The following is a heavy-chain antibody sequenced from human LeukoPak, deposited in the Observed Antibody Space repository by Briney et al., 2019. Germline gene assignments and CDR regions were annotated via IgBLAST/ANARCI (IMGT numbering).Heavy chain of an antibody. J-gene: IGHJ5*02. CDR3: ARGGQQLVRS. CDR2: ISGSGGST. V-gene: IGHV3-23*01. D-gene: IGHD6-13*01. CDR1: EFTSSSYA. Sequence: PGGSLRLSCAASEFTSSSYAMSWVRQAPGKGLEWVSAISGSGGSTYYADSVKGRFTISRDNAKNTLYLQMNSLRAESTAVYYCARGGQQLVRSWGQGTLVTVSS.